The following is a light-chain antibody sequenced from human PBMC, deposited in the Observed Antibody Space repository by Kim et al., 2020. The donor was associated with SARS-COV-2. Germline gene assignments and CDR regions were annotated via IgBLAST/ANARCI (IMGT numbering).Light chain of an antibody. CDR1: QSVGLW. CDR3: QHYGTHST. CDR2: KSS. Sequence: PASVGDTVTISCRASQSVGLWLAWYQHKPGHVPQLLMAKSSELRPGVPSRFVGGGSGTHFTLTITRLQPSDFAFYYCQHYGTHSTFGHGTKVDIK. J-gene: IGKJ1*01. V-gene: IGKV1-5*03.